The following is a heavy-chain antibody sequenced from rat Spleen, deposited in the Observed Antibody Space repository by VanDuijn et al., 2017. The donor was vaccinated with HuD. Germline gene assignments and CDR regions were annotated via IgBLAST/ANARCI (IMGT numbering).Heavy chain of an antibody. CDR3: ARGGFAY. CDR1: GFSLTSYS. Sequence: QVQLMESGPGLVQPSETLSLTCTVSGFSLTSYSVHWIRQPPGKGLEWMGIIWTGGSTDYNSALKSRLSISRDTSKSQVFLKMNSLQTEDTATYYCARGGFAYWGQGTLVTVSS. V-gene: IGHV2-45*01. CDR2: IWTGGST. J-gene: IGHJ3*01.